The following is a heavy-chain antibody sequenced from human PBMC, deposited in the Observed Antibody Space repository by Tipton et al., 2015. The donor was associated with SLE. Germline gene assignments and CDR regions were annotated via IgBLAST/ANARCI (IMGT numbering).Heavy chain of an antibody. Sequence: TLSLTCTVSGAPISTGGFYWTWMRQHPGRGLEWIGCIHYSGSASYIPSLKSRVTISVDESKNQFSLKLTFVTTADTAMYYCARESGGLDYCGPGILVNVSS. CDR3: ARESGGLDY. CDR2: IHYSGSA. D-gene: IGHD1-26*01. V-gene: IGHV4-31*03. J-gene: IGHJ4*02. CDR1: GAPISTGGFY.